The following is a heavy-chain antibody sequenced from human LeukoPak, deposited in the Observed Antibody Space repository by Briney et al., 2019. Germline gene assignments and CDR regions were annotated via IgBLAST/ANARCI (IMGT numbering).Heavy chain of an antibody. CDR1: GGTFSSYA. CDR3: ARGKEGPFDY. Sequence: SVKVSCKASGGTFSSYAISWVRQAPGQGLEWMGGIIPIFGTANYAQKFQGRVTMTTDTSTSTAYMELRSLRSDDTAVYYCARGKEGPFDYWGQGTLVTVSS. CDR2: IIPIFGTA. J-gene: IGHJ4*02. V-gene: IGHV1-69*05.